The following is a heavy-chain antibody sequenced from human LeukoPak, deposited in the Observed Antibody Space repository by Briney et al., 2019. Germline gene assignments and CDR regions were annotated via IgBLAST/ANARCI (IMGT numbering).Heavy chain of an antibody. V-gene: IGHV3-21*01. J-gene: IGHJ4*02. D-gene: IGHD3-22*01. CDR1: GFTFSSYS. CDR2: ISSTGSDI. CDR3: ARSSMIVIIPPDY. Sequence: GGSLRLSCAASGFTFSSYSFHWVRQAPGKRLEWVSSISSTGSDIYYADSVKGRFTISRDNAKNSLYLQMNSLRVEDTAVYYCARSSMIVIIPPDYWGQGTLVTVSS.